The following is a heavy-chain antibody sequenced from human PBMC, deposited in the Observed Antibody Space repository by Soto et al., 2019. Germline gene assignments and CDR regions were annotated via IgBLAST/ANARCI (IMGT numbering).Heavy chain of an antibody. V-gene: IGHV4-30-4*08. D-gene: IGHD1-26*01. Sequence: SETLSLTCTVSGGSSSSYDWNWIRQPPGKGLEWIGYIYYSGSTYYNPSLKSRVTISVDTSKNQFSLKLSSVTAADTAVYYCAREREPSYVGYYYYGMDVWGQGTTVTVSS. CDR3: AREREPSYVGYYYYGMDV. J-gene: IGHJ6*02. CDR1: GGSSSSYD. CDR2: IYYSGST.